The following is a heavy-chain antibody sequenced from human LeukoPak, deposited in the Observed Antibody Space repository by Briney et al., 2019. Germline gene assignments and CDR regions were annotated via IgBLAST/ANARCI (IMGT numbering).Heavy chain of an antibody. CDR1: GGTFISYT. V-gene: IGHV1-69*02. Sequence: SVKVSCKASGGTFISYTISWVRQAPGQGLEWMGRIIPILGIANYAQKFQGRVTITADKSTSTAYMELSSLRSEDTPVYYCARSRRVGYRDAFDIWGQGTMVTVSS. J-gene: IGHJ3*02. CDR3: ARSRRVGYRDAFDI. CDR2: IIPILGIA. D-gene: IGHD5-24*01.